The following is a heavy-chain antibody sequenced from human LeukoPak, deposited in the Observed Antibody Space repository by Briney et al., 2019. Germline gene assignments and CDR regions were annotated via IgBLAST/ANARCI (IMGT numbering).Heavy chain of an antibody. CDR2: IKEDGSEK. Sequence: PGGSLRLSCAASGFTFNSYRMNWVRQAPGKGLEWVANIKEDGSEKYYVDSVKGRFTISRDNAKNSLYLQMNSLRAEDTAVYYCARGVDVWGQGTTVTVS. V-gene: IGHV3-7*04. CDR3: ARGVDV. J-gene: IGHJ6*02. CDR1: GFTFNSYR.